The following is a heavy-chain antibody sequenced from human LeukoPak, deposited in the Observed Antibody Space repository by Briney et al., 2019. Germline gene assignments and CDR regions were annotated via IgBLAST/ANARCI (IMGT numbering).Heavy chain of an antibody. Sequence: SETLSLTCAVYGGTFSGYYWSWIRQPPGKRLEWVGESNDSGGTNYNPSLKSRVTISADKSKNQVSLKLTSVTAADTAVYYCARLSRKYQLLYVAFDIWGQGTMVTVSS. D-gene: IGHD2-2*02. CDR1: GGTFSGYY. CDR2: SNDSGGT. CDR3: ARLSRKYQLLYVAFDI. V-gene: IGHV4-34*01. J-gene: IGHJ3*02.